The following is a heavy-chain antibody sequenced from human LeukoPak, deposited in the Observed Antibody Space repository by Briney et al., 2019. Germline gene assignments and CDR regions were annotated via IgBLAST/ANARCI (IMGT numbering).Heavy chain of an antibody. CDR2: IKPDGSET. D-gene: IGHD3-3*01. V-gene: IGHV3-7*01. Sequence: GGSLRLSCEASGFAFSSYWMSWVRQAPGKGLEWVANIKPDGSETHYVDSVKGRFTIARDNAKNSLYLQMNSLRAEDTAVYYCAKYPSPAFGFDYWGQGTLVTVSS. J-gene: IGHJ4*02. CDR3: AKYPSPAFGFDY. CDR1: GFAFSSYW.